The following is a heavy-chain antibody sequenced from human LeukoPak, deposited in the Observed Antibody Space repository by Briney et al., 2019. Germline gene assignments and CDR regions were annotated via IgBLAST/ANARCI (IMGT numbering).Heavy chain of an antibody. D-gene: IGHD6-19*01. Sequence: GGSLRLSCAAPGFTFSSYALHWVRQAPGKGLEWVAVISFDGSHKCYADSVKGRFTISRDDSQNTLYLQMNSLTPEDTAVYYCARAHASGWAVQPIDYWGQGTLVTVSS. V-gene: IGHV3-30*04. CDR2: ISFDGSHK. J-gene: IGHJ4*02. CDR1: GFTFSSYA. CDR3: ARAHASGWAVQPIDY.